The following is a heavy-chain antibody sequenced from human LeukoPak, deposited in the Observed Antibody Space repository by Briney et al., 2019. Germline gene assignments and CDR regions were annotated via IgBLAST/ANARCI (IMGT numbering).Heavy chain of an antibody. CDR1: GFTFSSYA. J-gene: IGHJ6*03. V-gene: IGHV3-30*01. Sequence: PGGSLRLSCAASGFTFSSYAMHWVRQAPGKGLEWVAVISYDGSNKYYADSVKGRFTISRDNSKSTLYLQMNSLRAEDTAVYYCARDFYYYDSSGNMDVWGKGTTVTVSS. CDR2: ISYDGSNK. D-gene: IGHD3-22*01. CDR3: ARDFYYYDSSGNMDV.